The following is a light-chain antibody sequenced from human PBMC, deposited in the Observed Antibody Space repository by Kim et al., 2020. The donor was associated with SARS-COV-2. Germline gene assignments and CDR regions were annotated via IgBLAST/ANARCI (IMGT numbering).Light chain of an antibody. CDR1: NIGSKS. Sequence: APAGTARISCGGTNIGSKSVTWYQGRPGQAPVLGIYSDNTRPSGIPAQFSASDSGNTATLTISRVESGDEAYYYCQVWDTGSAHVVFGGGTQLTVL. CDR2: SDN. CDR3: QVWDTGSAHVV. V-gene: IGLV3-21*01. J-gene: IGLJ2*01.